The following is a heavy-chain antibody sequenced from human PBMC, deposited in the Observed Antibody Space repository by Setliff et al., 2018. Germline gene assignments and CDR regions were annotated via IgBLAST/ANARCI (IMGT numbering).Heavy chain of an antibody. CDR2: VYYSGAA. Sequence: SETLSLTCTVSGGSFSTYYWSWIRQAPGKGLEWIGHVYYSGAANYNPSLRSRIAVSVDTSKNQFSLRLNSVTAADTAVYFCARAAARAEYSDTSAYLPFDFWGLGTRVTVSS. V-gene: IGHV4-59*08. D-gene: IGHD3-16*01. CDR3: ARAAARAEYSDTSAYLPFDF. CDR1: GGSFSTYY. J-gene: IGHJ4*02.